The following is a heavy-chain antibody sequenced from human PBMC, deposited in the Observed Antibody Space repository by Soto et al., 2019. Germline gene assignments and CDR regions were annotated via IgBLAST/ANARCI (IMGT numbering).Heavy chain of an antibody. Sequence: GESLKIYCKCSGYSFTSHWIAWVRPMPGKGLEWMGIIYPGDSDTRYSPSFEGQVTMSGDKSISTAYVQWDRLKAADTAMYYCARLDDYAYTIDYWGQGSLVTVSS. D-gene: IGHD5-12*01. J-gene: IGHJ4*02. CDR2: IYPGDSDT. CDR1: GYSFTSHW. CDR3: ARLDDYAYTIDY. V-gene: IGHV5-51*01.